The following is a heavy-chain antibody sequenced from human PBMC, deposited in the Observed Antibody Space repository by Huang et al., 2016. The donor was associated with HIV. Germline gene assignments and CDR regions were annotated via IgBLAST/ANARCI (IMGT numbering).Heavy chain of an antibody. Sequence: EVQLVQSGGVAIKPGGSLRLSCAASGFPLRDYHMHWVRQVPGKGLESVALLSGERSTTKYGDSVKGRFTISRDNSKDSLYLQMNSLKTEDTAFYYCTGIFYDSTGYYYHYWGQGTLVTVSS. D-gene: IGHD3-22*01. CDR1: GFPLRDYH. CDR3: TGIFYDSTGYYYHY. J-gene: IGHJ4*02. V-gene: IGHV3-43*01. CDR2: LSGERSTT.